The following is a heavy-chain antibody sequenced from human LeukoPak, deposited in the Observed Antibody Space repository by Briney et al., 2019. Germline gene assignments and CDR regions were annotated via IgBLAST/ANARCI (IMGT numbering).Heavy chain of an antibody. CDR3: ARDRGVATMDY. V-gene: IGHV3-30*14. CDR1: GFTFSSYA. Sequence: GRSLRLSCAASGFTFSSYAIHWVRQGPGKGLEWVAVISFDGNNKYYADSVKGRFTISRDNSKNTLSLQMNSLRAEDTAVYYCARDRGVATMDYWGQGTLVTVSS. CDR2: ISFDGNNK. D-gene: IGHD5-12*01. J-gene: IGHJ4*02.